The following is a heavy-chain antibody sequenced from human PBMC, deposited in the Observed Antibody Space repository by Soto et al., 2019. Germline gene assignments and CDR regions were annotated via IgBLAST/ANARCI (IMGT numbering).Heavy chain of an antibody. CDR2: ITAGGNT. CDR1: AFTFSDYA. V-gene: IGHV3-23*01. Sequence: EVQLLESGGGLVQPGGSLRLSCAASAFTFSDYAMNWVRQAPEKGLEWVSEITAGGNTYYADSVKGRFTISRDNSKNTLYLQMNSLRAEDTAVYYCAKGPTATTTRADYWGQGILVTVSS. J-gene: IGHJ4*02. CDR3: AKGPTATTTRADY. D-gene: IGHD1-1*01.